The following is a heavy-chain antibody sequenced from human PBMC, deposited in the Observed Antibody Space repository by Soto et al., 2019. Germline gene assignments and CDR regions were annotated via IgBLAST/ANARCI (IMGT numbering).Heavy chain of an antibody. CDR2: MNPNSGNA. V-gene: IGHV1-8*01. CDR3: ARGRYCSSTSCLYYYYGMDV. J-gene: IGHJ6*02. CDR1: GYTFTSYD. D-gene: IGHD2-2*01. Sequence: ASVKVSCKASGYTFTSYDINWVRQATGQGLEWMGWMNPNSGNAGYAQKFQGRVTMTRNTSISTAYMELSSLRSEDTAVYYCARGRYCSSTSCLYYYYGMDVWGQGTTVTVSS.